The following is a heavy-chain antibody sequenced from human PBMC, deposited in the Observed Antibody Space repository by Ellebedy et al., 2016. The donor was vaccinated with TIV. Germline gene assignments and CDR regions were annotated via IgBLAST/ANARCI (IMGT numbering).Heavy chain of an antibody. CDR2: ITDSSRT. CDR1: GVSFSRYR. V-gene: IGHV3-21*06. Sequence: GESLKISCAASGVSFSRYRMSWVRQAPGKGLEWVSSITDSSRTFYRDSVKGRFTISRDNAKNSLYLQMNSLRTEDTAVYYCVANLAVAGTLHWGQGILVTVSS. CDR3: VANLAVAGTLH. J-gene: IGHJ4*02. D-gene: IGHD6-19*01.